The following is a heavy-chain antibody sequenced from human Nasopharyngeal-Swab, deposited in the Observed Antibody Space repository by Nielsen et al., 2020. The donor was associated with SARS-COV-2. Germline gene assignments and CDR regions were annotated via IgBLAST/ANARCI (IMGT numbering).Heavy chain of an antibody. D-gene: IGHD6-13*01. V-gene: IGHV4-39*01. CDR3: ARRSSSWSVWFDP. CDR2: IYYSGST. Sequence: SETLSLTCTVSGGSISSSSYYWGWIRQPPGKGLEWIGSIYYSGSTYYNPSLKSRVTIPVDTSKNQFSLKLSSVTAADTAVYYCARRSSSWSVWFDPWGQGTLVTVSS. CDR1: GGSISSSSYY. J-gene: IGHJ5*02.